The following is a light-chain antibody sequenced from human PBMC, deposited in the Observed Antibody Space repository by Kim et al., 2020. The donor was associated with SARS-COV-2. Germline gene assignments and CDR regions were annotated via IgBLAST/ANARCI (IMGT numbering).Light chain of an antibody. V-gene: IGKV3-20*01. CDR2: GAS. CDR3: QQYGSSPPRT. CDR1: RRVCSSY. Sequence: APPSCCARRRVCSSYLAGCHQHPAQPPSLLIFGASTRATGVPARFSGGGAGTDFSPPTSSRQPEDFPVFYCQQYGSSPPRTFGPGTKVDIK. J-gene: IGKJ3*01.